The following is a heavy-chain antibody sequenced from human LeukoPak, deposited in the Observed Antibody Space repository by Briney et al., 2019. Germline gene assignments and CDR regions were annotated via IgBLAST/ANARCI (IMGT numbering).Heavy chain of an antibody. J-gene: IGHJ4*02. Sequence: GGSLRLSCAASGFTFSSYAMSWVRQAPGKGLEWVSAISGSGGSTYYADSVKGRFTISRDNSKNTLYLQMNSLRAEDTAVYYCAKDMSHYYYDSSGYYLAAPSLDYWGQGTLVTVYS. CDR2: ISGSGGST. CDR3: AKDMSHYYYDSSGYYLAAPSLDY. D-gene: IGHD3-22*01. V-gene: IGHV3-23*01. CDR1: GFTFSSYA.